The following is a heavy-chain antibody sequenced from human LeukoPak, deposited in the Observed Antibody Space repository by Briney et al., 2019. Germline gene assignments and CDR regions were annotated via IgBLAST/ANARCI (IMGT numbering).Heavy chain of an antibody. J-gene: IGHJ5*02. CDR3: VRGNYTDGGRNWFDP. CDR2: THTNGNT. CDR1: GDSIHSHF. D-gene: IGHD1-7*01. V-gene: IGHV4-4*07. Sequence: SETLSLTCTVSGDSIHSHFYGWIRQPAGKGLEWIGRTHTNGNTLYNPSLKSRVTMSVDTSKSQFSLRLTSVTAADTAFYYCVRGNYTDGGRNWFDPWGQGILVTVSP.